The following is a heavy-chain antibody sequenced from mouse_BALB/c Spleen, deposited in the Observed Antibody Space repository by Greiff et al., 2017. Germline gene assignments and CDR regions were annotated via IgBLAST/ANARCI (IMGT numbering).Heavy chain of an antibody. CDR2: IYPGNGDT. J-gene: IGHJ3*01. CDR3: ARRGDLAWFAY. CDR1: GYTFTSYN. D-gene: IGHD2-13*01. Sequence: LQQPGAELVKPGASVKMSCKASGYTFTSYNMHWVKQKPGQGLEWIGAIYPGNGDTSYNQKFKGKATLTADKSSSTAYMQLSSLTSEDSAVYYCARRGDLAWFAYWGQGTLVTVSA. V-gene: IGHV1-12*01.